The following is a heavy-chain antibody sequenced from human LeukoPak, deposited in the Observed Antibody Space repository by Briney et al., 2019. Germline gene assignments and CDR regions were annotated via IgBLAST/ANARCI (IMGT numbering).Heavy chain of an antibody. D-gene: IGHD5-18*01. J-gene: IGHJ3*02. CDR2: ISYDGSNK. CDR1: GFTFSSYA. CDR3: ARDFRGYSYAQIAFDI. Sequence: GGSLRLSCAASGFTFSSYAMHWVRQAPGKGLEWVAVISYDGSNKYYADSVKGRFTISRDNSKNTLYLQMNSLRAEDTAPYYCARDFRGYSYAQIAFDIWGQGTTVSVSS. V-gene: IGHV3-30*14.